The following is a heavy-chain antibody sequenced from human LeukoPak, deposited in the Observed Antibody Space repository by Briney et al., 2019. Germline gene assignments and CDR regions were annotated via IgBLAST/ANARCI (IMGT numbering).Heavy chain of an antibody. Sequence: PSETLSLTCTVSGGSISSSSYYWGWIRQPPGKGLEWIGSIYYSGSTYYNPSLKSRVTISVDTSKNQFSLKLSSVTAADTAVYYCARAEPRSITMIVVVNNPDAFDIWGQGTMVTVSS. J-gene: IGHJ3*02. CDR2: IYYSGST. D-gene: IGHD3-22*01. CDR1: GGSISSSSYY. V-gene: IGHV4-39*07. CDR3: ARAEPRSITMIVVVNNPDAFDI.